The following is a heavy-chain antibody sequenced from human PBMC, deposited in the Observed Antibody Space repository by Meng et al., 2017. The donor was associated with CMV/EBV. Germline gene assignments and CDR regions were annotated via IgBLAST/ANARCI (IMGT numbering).Heavy chain of an antibody. D-gene: IGHD3-22*01. J-gene: IGHJ6*02. CDR3: ARGARITMIVGGSYYYYYGMDV. V-gene: IGHV1-69*05. Sequence: SVKVSCKASGGTFSSYAISWVRQAPGQGLEWMGGIIPIFGTANYAQKFQGRVAITTDESTTTAYTELSSLRSEDTAVFYCARGARITMIVGGSYYYYYGMDVWGQGTTVTVSS. CDR2: IIPIFGTA. CDR1: GGTFSSYA.